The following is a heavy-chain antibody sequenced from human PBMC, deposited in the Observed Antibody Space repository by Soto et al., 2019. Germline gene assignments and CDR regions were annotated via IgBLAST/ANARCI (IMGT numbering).Heavy chain of an antibody. CDR1: EDCRGRYG. CDR2: IYYSGST. CDR3: ASWGVYFYCNGGLRHRLSPPTQRTSDL. J-gene: IGHJ2*01. Sequence: SGTLSISCAVSEDCRGRYGMSCVGQRPGKGLEWIGYIYYSGSTNYNPSLKSRVTISVDTSKKQFSLKLSSVTAADTAVYYCASWGVYFYCNGGLRHRLSPPTQRTSDL. V-gene: IGHV4-59*08. D-gene: IGHD3-10*01.